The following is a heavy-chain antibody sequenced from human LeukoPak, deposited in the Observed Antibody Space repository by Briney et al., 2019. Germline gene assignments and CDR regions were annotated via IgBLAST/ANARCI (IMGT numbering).Heavy chain of an antibody. CDR2: INHSGST. D-gene: IGHD1-26*01. Sequence: SETLSLTCAVYGGSFSGYYWSWIRQPPGKGLEWIGEINHSGSTNYNPSLKSRVTISVDTSKNQFSLKLSSVTAAGTAVYYCARVRNIVGATGYFDYWGQGTLVTVSS. J-gene: IGHJ4*02. CDR1: GGSFSGYY. CDR3: ARVRNIVGATGYFDY. V-gene: IGHV4-34*01.